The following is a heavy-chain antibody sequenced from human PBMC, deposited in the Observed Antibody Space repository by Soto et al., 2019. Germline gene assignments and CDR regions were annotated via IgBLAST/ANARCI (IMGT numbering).Heavy chain of an antibody. CDR1: GYTFTGYY. J-gene: IGHJ6*02. CDR3: ARDGGYYYGSGSKGEANTYSYGMDV. CDR2: TNPNSGGT. Sequence: ASVKVSCKASGYTFTGYYMHWVRQAPGQGLEWMGWTNPNSGGTNYAQKFQGWVTMTRDTSISTAYMELSRLRSDDTAVYYCARDGGYYYGSGSKGEANTYSYGMDVWGQGTTVTVS. D-gene: IGHD3-10*01. V-gene: IGHV1-2*04.